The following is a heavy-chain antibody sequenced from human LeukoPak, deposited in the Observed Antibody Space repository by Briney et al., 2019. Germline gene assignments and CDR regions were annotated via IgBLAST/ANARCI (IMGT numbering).Heavy chain of an antibody. V-gene: IGHV4-31*03. CDR2: IYYSGST. CDR1: GGSISSGGYY. CDR3: ARVSGSYGP. D-gene: IGHD1-26*01. J-gene: IGHJ5*02. Sequence: SETLSLTCTVSGGSISSGGYYWSWIRQHPGKGLEWIGYIYYSGSTYYNPSPKSRATISVDTSKNQFSLKLSSATAADTAVYYCARVSGSYGPWGQGTLVTVSS.